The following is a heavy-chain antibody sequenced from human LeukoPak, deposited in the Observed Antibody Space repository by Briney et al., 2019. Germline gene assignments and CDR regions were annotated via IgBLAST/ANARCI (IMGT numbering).Heavy chain of an antibody. D-gene: IGHD3-9*01. CDR3: ARGNILTGYCFDF. CDR1: GGSITGYY. V-gene: IGHV4-34*01. J-gene: IGHJ4*02. Sequence: SETLSLTCAVYGGSITGYYWSWIRQTPGRGLEWVGEIHYTGATSYNPSLKSRATISTDTSKNQFSLRLSSVTAADTAVYYCARGNILTGYCFDFWAREPWSPSPQ. CDR2: IHYTGAT.